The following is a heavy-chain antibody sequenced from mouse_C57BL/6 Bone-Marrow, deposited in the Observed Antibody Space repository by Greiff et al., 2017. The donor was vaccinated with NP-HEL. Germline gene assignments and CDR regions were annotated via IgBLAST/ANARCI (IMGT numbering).Heavy chain of an antibody. CDR2: ISTGGGST. V-gene: IGHV5-12*01. CDR3: AREGYYYGSSYWFAY. D-gene: IGHD1-1*01. CDR1: GFTFSDYY. J-gene: IGHJ3*01. Sequence: DVQLVESGGGLVQPGGSLKLSCAASGFTFSDYYMYWVRQTPEKRLEWVAYISTGGGSTYYPDTVKGRFTISRDTAKNTLYLQMSRLKSEDTAMYYCAREGYYYGSSYWFAYWGQGTLVTVSA.